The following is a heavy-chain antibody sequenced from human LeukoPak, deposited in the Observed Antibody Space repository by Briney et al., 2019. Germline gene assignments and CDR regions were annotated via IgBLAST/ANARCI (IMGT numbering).Heavy chain of an antibody. CDR3: ARLVATILDY. CDR2: IYYSGST. CDR1: GGSISGSAYY. V-gene: IGHV4-61*05. Sequence: SETLSLTCTVSGGSISGSAYYWGWIRQPPGKGLEWIGYIYYSGSTNYNPSLKSRVTISVGTSKNQFSLKLSSVTAADTAVYYCARLVATILDYWGQGTLVTVSS. J-gene: IGHJ4*02. D-gene: IGHD5-12*01.